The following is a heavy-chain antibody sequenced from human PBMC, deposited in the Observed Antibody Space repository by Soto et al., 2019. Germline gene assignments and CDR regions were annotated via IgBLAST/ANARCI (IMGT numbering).Heavy chain of an antibody. D-gene: IGHD1-26*01. V-gene: IGHV4-39*01. CDR2: IYYSGST. J-gene: IGHJ5*02. CDR3: ATQEVGGSYVYTFDP. Sequence: SETLSLTCTVSGGSISSGDYYWSWIRQHPGKGLEWIGSIYYSGSTYYNPSLKSRVTISVDTSKNQFSLKLSSVTAADTAVYYCATQEVGGSYVYTFDPWGQGTLVTVSS. CDR1: GGSISSGDYY.